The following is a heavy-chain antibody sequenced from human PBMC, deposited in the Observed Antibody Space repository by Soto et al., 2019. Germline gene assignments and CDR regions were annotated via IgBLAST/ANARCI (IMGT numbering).Heavy chain of an antibody. CDR1: SGSISSSNW. CDR2: IYHSGST. D-gene: IGHD4-4*01. Sequence: PSETLSLTCAVSSGSISSSNWWSWVRQPPGKGLEWIGEIYHSGSTNYNPSLKSRVTISVDKSKNQFSLKLSSVTAADTAVYYCARRAGLQYRFKWFDPWGQGTLVTVSS. CDR3: ARRAGLQYRFKWFDP. V-gene: IGHV4-4*02. J-gene: IGHJ5*02.